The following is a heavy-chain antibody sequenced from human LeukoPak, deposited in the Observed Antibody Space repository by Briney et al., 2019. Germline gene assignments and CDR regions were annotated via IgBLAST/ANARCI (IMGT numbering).Heavy chain of an antibody. Sequence: PSETLSLTCAVYGGSFSGYYWSWIRQPPGKGLEWIGEINHSGSTNYNPSLKSRVTISVDTSKNQLSLKLSSVTAADTAVYYCARGGGVLRFLEWAPPAFDIWGQGTMVTVSS. CDR3: ARGGGVLRFLEWAPPAFDI. CDR1: GGSFSGYY. D-gene: IGHD3-3*01. J-gene: IGHJ3*02. V-gene: IGHV4-34*01. CDR2: INHSGST.